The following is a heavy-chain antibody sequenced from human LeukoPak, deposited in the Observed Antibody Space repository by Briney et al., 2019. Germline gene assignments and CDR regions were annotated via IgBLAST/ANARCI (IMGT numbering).Heavy chain of an antibody. V-gene: IGHV3-66*01. CDR2: IYTDGNT. Sequence: GGSLRLSCAASGFNVRSYYMSWVCQAPGKGLEWVSVIYTDGNTYYAVSVKGRFTISRDNSKNTLYLQMNSLRADDTAVYYCVRDGYRDWGQGTLVTVSS. J-gene: IGHJ4*02. CDR1: GFNVRSYY. CDR3: VRDGYRD. D-gene: IGHD6-25*01.